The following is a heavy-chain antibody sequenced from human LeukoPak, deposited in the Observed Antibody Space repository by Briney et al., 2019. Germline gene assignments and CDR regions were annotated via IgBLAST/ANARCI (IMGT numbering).Heavy chain of an antibody. D-gene: IGHD3-22*01. J-gene: IGHJ4*02. V-gene: IGHV4-59*01. CDR3: ARLSGYSSGHYYSDY. CDR2: IYYRGST. Sequence: SETLSLTCTVSGGSISSDYWSWIRQPPGKGLEWIGYIYYRGSTNYNPSLKSRVTISVDTSKNQFSLKLSSVTTADTAVYYCARLSGYSSGHYYSDYWGQGTLVTVSS. CDR1: GGSISSDY.